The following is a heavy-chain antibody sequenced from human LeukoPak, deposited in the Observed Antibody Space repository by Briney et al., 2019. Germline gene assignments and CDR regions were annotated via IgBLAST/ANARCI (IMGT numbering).Heavy chain of an antibody. CDR3: ARYSSSSGGASYYLDY. Sequence: GWSLRLSCTASGFTLRNYGMHWVRQVPGKRLVWVSRISGDGSVTNYADSVQGRFTISRDNAKNIVYLQINSLRSEDTAVYYCARYSSSSGGASYYLDYWGHGALVTVSS. V-gene: IGHV3-74*01. D-gene: IGHD6-6*01. J-gene: IGHJ4*01. CDR2: ISGDGSVT. CDR1: GFTLRNYG.